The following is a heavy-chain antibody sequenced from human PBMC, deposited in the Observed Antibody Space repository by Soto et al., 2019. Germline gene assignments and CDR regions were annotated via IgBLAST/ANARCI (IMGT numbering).Heavy chain of an antibody. CDR3: AREYYGLLTGYYTDY. V-gene: IGHV3-74*01. CDR2: ISGAGVTT. D-gene: IGHD3-9*01. Sequence: EVQLVESGGDLVQRGGSLRLSCAASGFPFSSYWMHWVRHTPGKGLDWVVRISGAGVTTYYADSVTGRFTVSRDNAKNTLSLQISGLRAEDTAVYYCAREYYGLLTGYYTDYWGQGTLGSVSS. CDR1: GFPFSSYW. J-gene: IGHJ4*02.